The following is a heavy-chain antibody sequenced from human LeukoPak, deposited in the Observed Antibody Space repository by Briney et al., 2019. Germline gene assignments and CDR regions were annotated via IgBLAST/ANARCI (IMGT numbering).Heavy chain of an antibody. D-gene: IGHD5-18*01. CDR2: INPKSGDT. CDR3: ARDVGYAYGPAAYYFDF. CDR1: GYTLTCYY. V-gene: IGHV1-2*02. Sequence: ASVKVSCKASGYTLTCYYLHWVRQAPGEGLEWMGWINPKSGDTNYAQKFQGRVTMTRDTSISTAYMELSRLRVDDTAMYYCARDVGYAYGPAAYYFDFWGQGTLVTVSS. J-gene: IGHJ4*02.